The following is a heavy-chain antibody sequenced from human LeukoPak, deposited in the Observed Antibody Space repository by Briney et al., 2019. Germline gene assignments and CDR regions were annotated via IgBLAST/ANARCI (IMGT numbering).Heavy chain of an antibody. V-gene: IGHV4-38-2*02. D-gene: IGHD3-22*01. J-gene: IGHJ4*02. Sequence: KPSETLSLTCTVSGYSISSGYYWGWIRQPPGKGLEWIGSIYHSGNTYYNPSLKSRVTISVDTSKNQFSLKLSSVTAADTAVYYCARDDYYDSSGYVFVLWGQGTLVTVSS. CDR3: ARDDYYDSSGYVFVL. CDR1: GYSISSGYY. CDR2: IYHSGNT.